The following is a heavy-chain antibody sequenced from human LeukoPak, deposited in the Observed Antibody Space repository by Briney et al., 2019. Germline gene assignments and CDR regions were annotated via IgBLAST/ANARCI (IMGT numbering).Heavy chain of an antibody. J-gene: IGHJ5*02. Sequence: GASVKVSCKASAYTFINNWMHWVRQAPGQGLEWVGLINPTGTRTLYAQKFQGRVTLTRDMSTTTDYMELSSLTSEDTAVYYCARDNSVGDNAWWFDPWGQGTLVTVSS. V-gene: IGHV1-46*01. CDR1: AYTFINNW. D-gene: IGHD1-26*01. CDR2: INPTGTRT. CDR3: ARDNSVGDNAWWFDP.